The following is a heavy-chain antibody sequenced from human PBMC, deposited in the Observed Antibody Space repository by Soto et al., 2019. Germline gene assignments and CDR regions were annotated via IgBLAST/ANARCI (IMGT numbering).Heavy chain of an antibody. CDR2: IIPLFGTA. D-gene: IGHD3-22*01. CDR3: AIQFYYDRSGYYYAY. J-gene: IGHJ4*02. CDR1: GGTFSRYA. V-gene: IGHV1-69*01. Sequence: QVQLVQSGAEVKKPASSVKVSCKASGGTFSRYAISWVRQATAQGLEWMGGIIPLFGTANYAQKFLGRVILTAVESTRTVYMALSRLRSEDTAVYYCAIQFYYDRSGYYYAYWGQGTMVTVSS.